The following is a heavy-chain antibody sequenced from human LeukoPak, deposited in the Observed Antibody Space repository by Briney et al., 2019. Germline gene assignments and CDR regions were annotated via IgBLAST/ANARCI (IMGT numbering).Heavy chain of an antibody. V-gene: IGHV1-2*02. CDR3: ARDNSVGDNAWWFDP. J-gene: IGHJ5*02. CDR1: GYTLTGYY. CDR2: LNPNSGNI. D-gene: IGHD1-26*01. Sequence: GASVTVSCTASGYTLTGYYMHWVRQAPGHGLEWMGWLNPNSGNINYAQNIEGMVTMTRDTSISTAYMELSRLRSEDTAIYYCARDNSVGDNAWWFDPWGQGTLVTVSS.